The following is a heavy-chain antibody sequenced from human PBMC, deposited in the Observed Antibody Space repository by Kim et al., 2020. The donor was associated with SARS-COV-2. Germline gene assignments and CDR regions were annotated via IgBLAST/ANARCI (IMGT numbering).Heavy chain of an antibody. CDR3: ARRSGSESLYAFDI. D-gene: IGHD3-10*01. Sequence: YNPYLKSRVTISVDKSKNQFSLKLSSVTAADTAVYYCARRSGSESLYAFDIWGQGTMVTVSS. V-gene: IGHV4-4*02. J-gene: IGHJ3*02.